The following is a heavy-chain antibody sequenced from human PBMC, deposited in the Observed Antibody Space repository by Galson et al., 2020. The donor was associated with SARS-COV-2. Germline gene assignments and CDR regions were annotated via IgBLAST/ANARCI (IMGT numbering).Heavy chain of an antibody. J-gene: IGHJ6*03. CDR1: GGSISGGGFF. V-gene: IGHV4-61*09. D-gene: IGHD3-9*01. Sequence: SQTLSLTCTVSGGSISGGGFFWSWLRQPAGKGLEWIGHIYSSGSTDYNPSLESRVTISVDTSKNQFSLKLSSVTAADTAVYYCARVVNGYDDSLTGFYSNYYYYMDVWGKGTTVTISS. CDR3: ARVVNGYDDSLTGFYSNYYYYMDV. CDR2: IYSSGST.